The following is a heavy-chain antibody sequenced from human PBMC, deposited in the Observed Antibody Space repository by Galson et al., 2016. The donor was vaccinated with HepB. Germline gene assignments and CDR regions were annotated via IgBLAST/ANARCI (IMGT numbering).Heavy chain of an antibody. CDR1: GFSLSTSGMC. CDR3: ARINMDVVGAGFGY. D-gene: IGHD1-26*01. Sequence: PALVKPTQTLTLTCTFSGFSLSTSGMCVSWIRQPPGKALEWLARIDRADDKYYSSSLKTRLTVSKDTSKNQVVLTLTNMDPVDTATYYCARINMDVVGAGFGYWGPGTLVTVSS. J-gene: IGHJ4*02. V-gene: IGHV2-70*11. CDR2: IDRADDK.